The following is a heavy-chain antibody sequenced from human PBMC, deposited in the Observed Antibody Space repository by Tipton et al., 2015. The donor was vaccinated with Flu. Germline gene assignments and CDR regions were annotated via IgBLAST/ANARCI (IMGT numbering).Heavy chain of an antibody. CDR1: GGSISSGSYY. CDR2: IYHSGST. V-gene: IGHV4-61*02. CDR3: AGQRLILDDSSGYYDY. D-gene: IGHD3-22*01. Sequence: LRLSCTVSGGSISSGSYYWSWIRQPAGKGLEWIGSIYHSGSTYYNPSLKSRVTISVDTSKNQFSLKLSSVTAADTAVYYCAGQRLILDDSSGYYDYWGQGTLVTVSS. J-gene: IGHJ4*02.